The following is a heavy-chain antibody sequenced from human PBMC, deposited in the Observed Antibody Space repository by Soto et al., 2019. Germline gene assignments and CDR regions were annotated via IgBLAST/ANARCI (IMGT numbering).Heavy chain of an antibody. CDR2: ISGSGGST. CDR1: GLTFSSYA. Sequence: GGSLRLSCAASGLTFSSYATSWVRQAPGKGLEWVSAISGSGGSTYYADSVKGRFTISRDNSKNTLYLQMNSLRAGDTAVYYCAKDSSSFAGYNSSPYFDYWGQGTLVTVSS. D-gene: IGHD6-13*01. J-gene: IGHJ4*02. V-gene: IGHV3-23*01. CDR3: AKDSSSFAGYNSSPYFDY.